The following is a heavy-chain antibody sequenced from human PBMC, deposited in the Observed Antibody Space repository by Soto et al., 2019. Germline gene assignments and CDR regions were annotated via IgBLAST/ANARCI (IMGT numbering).Heavy chain of an antibody. CDR3: ARVATTYEHYFDY. Sequence: QVQLQESGPRLVTPSETLSLTCTVSSGSISSYYWSWIRQPPGKGLEWIGYIYYSGSTNYIPSLKSRVTISVDTSKNQFSLKLSSVTAADAAVYYCARVATTYEHYFDYWGQGTLVTVSS. CDR2: IYYSGST. J-gene: IGHJ4*02. CDR1: SGSISSYY. D-gene: IGHD5-12*01. V-gene: IGHV4-59*01.